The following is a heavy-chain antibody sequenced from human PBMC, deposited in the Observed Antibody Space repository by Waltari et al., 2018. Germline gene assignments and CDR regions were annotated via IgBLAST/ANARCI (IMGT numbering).Heavy chain of an antibody. Sequence: QVQLQESGPGLVKPSQTLSLTCTVSGGSISSGSYYWSWIRQPAGKGLEWMGIIYPGDTDTRYSPSFQGQVTISADKSISTADLQWSSLKASDTAMYYCARVRFLEWLFLRHDAFDIWGQGTMVTVSS. CDR3: ARVRFLEWLFLRHDAFDI. CDR1: GGSISSGSYYW. D-gene: IGHD3-3*01. V-gene: IGHV4-61*09. J-gene: IGHJ3*02. CDR2: IYPGDTDT.